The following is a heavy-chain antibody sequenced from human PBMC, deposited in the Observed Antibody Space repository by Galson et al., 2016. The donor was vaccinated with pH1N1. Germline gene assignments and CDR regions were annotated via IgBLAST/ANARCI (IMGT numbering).Heavy chain of an antibody. CDR1: GFTFSIYW. CDR3: ARLKLYSSPNWFDP. J-gene: IGHJ5*02. CDR2: ISGRGDVT. Sequence: SLRLSCAASGFTFSIYWMTWVRQAPGKGLEWVSVISGRGDVTYYTDSVKGRFTISSDSSRNTVYLQMNTLRAEDTAIYYCARLKLYSSPNWFDPWGQGTLVTVSS. V-gene: IGHV3-23*01. D-gene: IGHD6-19*01.